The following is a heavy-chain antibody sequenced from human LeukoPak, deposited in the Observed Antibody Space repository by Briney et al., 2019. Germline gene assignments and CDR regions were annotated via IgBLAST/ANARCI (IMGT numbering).Heavy chain of an antibody. D-gene: IGHD6-13*01. J-gene: IGHJ6*02. CDR2: ISYDGSSK. V-gene: IGHV3-30-3*01. Sequence: PGGSLRLSCAASGFTFSSYAMHWVRQAPGKGLEWVAVISYDGSSKYYADSVKGRFTISRDNSKNTLYLQMNSLRAEDTAVHYCARVVLAAAGRLGSYYYYGMDVWGQGTTVTVSS. CDR1: GFTFSSYA. CDR3: ARVVLAAAGRLGSYYYYGMDV.